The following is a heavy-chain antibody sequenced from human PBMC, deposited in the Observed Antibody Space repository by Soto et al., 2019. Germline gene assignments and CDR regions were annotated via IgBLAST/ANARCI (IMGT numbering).Heavy chain of an antibody. CDR1: GYVFTGYY. CDR3: MRGASVRDSSGYPYYFDP. CDR2: INCRSGGT. D-gene: IGHD3-22*01. Sequence: ASVKVSCKTSGYVFTGYYLHWVRQAPGQGLEWMGWINCRSGGTTYTQKFQGRVTLTMDTSTSTAYMELSSLISDDTALYYCMRGASVRDSSGYPYYFDPWGQGTLVTVSS. V-gene: IGHV1-2*02. J-gene: IGHJ4*02.